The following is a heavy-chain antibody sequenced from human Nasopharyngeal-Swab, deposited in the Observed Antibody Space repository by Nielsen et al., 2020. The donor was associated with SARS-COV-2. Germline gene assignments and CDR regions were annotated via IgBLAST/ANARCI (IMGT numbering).Heavy chain of an antibody. J-gene: IGHJ4*02. D-gene: IGHD3-22*01. CDR3: ARAGRSSGYYYDY. Sequence: ASVKVSCKASGFTFTSSAVQWVRQARGQRLEWMGWINAGNGNTKYSQKFQGRVTITRDTSASTAYMELSSLRSEDTAVYYCARAGRSSGYYYDYWGQGTLVTVSS. V-gene: IGHV1-3*01. CDR1: GFTFTSSA. CDR2: INAGNGNT.